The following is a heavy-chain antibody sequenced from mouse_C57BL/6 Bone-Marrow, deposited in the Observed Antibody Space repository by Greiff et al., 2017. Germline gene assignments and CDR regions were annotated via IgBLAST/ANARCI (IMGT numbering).Heavy chain of an antibody. CDR3: LYYDYDGGVYYAMDY. CDR2: IHPNSGST. CDR1: GYTFTSYW. Sequence: VQLQQPGAELVKPGASVKLSCKASGYTFTSYWMHWVKQRPGQGLEWIGMIHPNSGSTNYNEKFKSKATLTVDKSSSTAYMQLSSLTSEDSAVYYCLYYDYDGGVYYAMDYWGQGTSGTVSS. J-gene: IGHJ4*01. V-gene: IGHV1-64*01. D-gene: IGHD2-4*01.